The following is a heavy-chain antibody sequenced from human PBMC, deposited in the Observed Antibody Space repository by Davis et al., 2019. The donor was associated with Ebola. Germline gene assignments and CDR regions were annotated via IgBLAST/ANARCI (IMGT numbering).Heavy chain of an antibody. CDR2: IYYSGST. V-gene: IGHV4-59*01. Sequence: PSETLSLTCTVSGGSISSYYWSWIRQPPGKGLEWIGYIYYSGSTNYNPSLKSRVTISVDTSKNQFSLKLSSVTAADTAGYYCARFLMEPRGGDWFDPWGQGTLVTVSS. J-gene: IGHJ5*02. CDR1: GGSISSYY. CDR3: ARFLMEPRGGDWFDP. D-gene: IGHD2-21*01.